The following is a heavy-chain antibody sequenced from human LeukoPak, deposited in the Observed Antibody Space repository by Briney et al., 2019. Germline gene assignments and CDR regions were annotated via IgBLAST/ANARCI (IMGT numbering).Heavy chain of an antibody. J-gene: IGHJ5*02. Sequence: GGSLRLSCAASGFTFSSYGMNWVRQAPGKGLEWVSSISSSSSYIYYADSVKGRFTISRDNAKNSLYLQMNSLRAEDTAVYYCARDLFRRANPRLNNWFDPWGQGTLVTVSS. CDR2: ISSSSSYI. CDR3: ARDLFRRANPRLNNWFDP. V-gene: IGHV3-21*01. D-gene: IGHD2-21*01. CDR1: GFTFSSYG.